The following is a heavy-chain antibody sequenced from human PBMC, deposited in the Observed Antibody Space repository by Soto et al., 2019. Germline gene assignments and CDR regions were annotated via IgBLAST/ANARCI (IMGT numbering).Heavy chain of an antibody. J-gene: IGHJ4*02. CDR1: GFTFSNYA. CDR3: AEDAVSRDGVWLAHD. V-gene: IGHV3-23*01. D-gene: IGHD5-12*01. CDR2: LYGSGRGV. Sequence: EVQLLESGGHLVHPGGSLRLSCAASGFTFSNYAMIWIRQVPGKGLQWVSGLYGSGRGVHYAESVKDRFTISRDNSAYAVYLQMKNLRVEDSAIYSFAEDAVSRDGVWLAHDWGQGTVVTVSS.